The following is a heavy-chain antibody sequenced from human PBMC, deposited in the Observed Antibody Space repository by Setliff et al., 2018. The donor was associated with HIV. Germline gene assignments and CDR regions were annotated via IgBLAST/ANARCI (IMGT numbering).Heavy chain of an antibody. V-gene: IGHV4-4*09. CDR2: IYTSGTT. CDR3: ARHANYDFWSGYWGYYFDY. D-gene: IGHD3-3*01. CDR1: GGSISTYY. J-gene: IGHJ4*02. Sequence: SETLSLTCTVSGGSISTYYWSWIRQPPGKGLEWIGYIYTSGTTNYNPSLKSRVTISVDTSKKQVSLKLSSVTAADTAVYYCARHANYDFWSGYWGYYFDYWGQGTLVTVPQ.